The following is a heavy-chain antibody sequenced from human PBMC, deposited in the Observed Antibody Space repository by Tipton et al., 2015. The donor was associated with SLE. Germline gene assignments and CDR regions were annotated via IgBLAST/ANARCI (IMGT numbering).Heavy chain of an antibody. CDR2: TSAHDGNT. CDR3: ARYRNWGYYYYTMDV. D-gene: IGHD7-27*01. V-gene: IGHV1-18*01. CDR1: GYTFTSYG. J-gene: IGHJ6*02. Sequence: QSGPEVKKPGASVKVSCKASGYTFTSYGISWVRQAPGQGLEWMGWTSAHDGNTNYSQNLQGRVTVTTDTSTSTAYMELRSLRSDDTAVYFCARYRNWGYYYYTMDVWGQGTTVTVSS.